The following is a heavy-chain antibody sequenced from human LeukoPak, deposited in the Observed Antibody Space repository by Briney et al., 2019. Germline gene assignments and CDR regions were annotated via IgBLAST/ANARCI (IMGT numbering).Heavy chain of an antibody. V-gene: IGHV1-8*01. J-gene: IGHJ4*02. CDR1: GYTFTSYD. Sequence: ASVKVSCKASGYTFTSYDINLVRQATGQGLEWMGWMNPNSGNTGYAQKFQGRVTMTRNTSISTAYMELSSLRSEDTAVYYCARGGSAATGFDYWGQGTLVTVSS. CDR3: ARGGSAATGFDY. CDR2: MNPNSGNT. D-gene: IGHD6-25*01.